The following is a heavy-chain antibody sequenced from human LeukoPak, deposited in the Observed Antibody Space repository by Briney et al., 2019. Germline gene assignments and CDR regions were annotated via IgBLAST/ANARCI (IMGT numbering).Heavy chain of an antibody. CDR3: AGGSGSHPYYYYMDV. Sequence: PSETLSLTCTVSGYSISSGYYWGWIRQPPGEGLEWIGSIYHSGSTYYNPSLTSRVTISVDTSKNQFSLKLSSVTAADTAVYYCAGGSGSHPYYYYMDVWGKGTTVTVSS. J-gene: IGHJ6*03. V-gene: IGHV4-38-2*02. CDR2: IYHSGST. CDR1: GYSISSGYY. D-gene: IGHD1-26*01.